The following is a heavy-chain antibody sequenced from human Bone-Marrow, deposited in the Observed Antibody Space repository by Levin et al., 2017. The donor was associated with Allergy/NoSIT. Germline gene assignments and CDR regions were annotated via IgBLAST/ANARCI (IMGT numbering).Heavy chain of an antibody. CDR3: ARSAVSSVQVWHFDL. V-gene: IGHV3-9*01. D-gene: IGHD6-6*01. CDR2: INWNSGDI. Sequence: LPGGSLRLSCAASGFSLEDHAMHWVRLIPGKGLEWVSGINWNSGDIDYADSVEGRFTVSRDNAKNSLYLQMNSLRVDDTAFYFCARSAVSSVQVWHFDLWGRGTQVTVSS. CDR1: GFSLEDHA. J-gene: IGHJ2*01.